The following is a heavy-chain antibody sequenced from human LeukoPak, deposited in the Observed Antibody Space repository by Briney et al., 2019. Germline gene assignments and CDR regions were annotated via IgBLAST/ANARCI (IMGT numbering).Heavy chain of an antibody. CDR3: ARAGGTRGSYNWFDP. D-gene: IGHD3-16*01. Sequence: PSETLSLTCTVSGGSISSYYWSWIRQPPGKGLEWIGYIYYSGSTNYNPSLKSRVTISVDTSKNQFSLKLSSVTAADTAVYYCARAGGTRGSYNWFDPWGQGTLVTVSS. J-gene: IGHJ5*02. V-gene: IGHV4-59*01. CDR2: IYYSGST. CDR1: GGSISSYY.